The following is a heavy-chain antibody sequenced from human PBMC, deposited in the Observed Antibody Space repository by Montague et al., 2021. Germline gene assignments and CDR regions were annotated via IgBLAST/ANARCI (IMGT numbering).Heavy chain of an antibody. D-gene: IGHD3-10*01. CDR2: VRHIGST. CDR1: GGSHSESY. CDR3: ASDRGPFDY. Sequence: SETLSLTCGVYGGSHSESYWPRIRPSPGKGLEWIAEVRHIGSTNYNPSLKSRVTMSVDKSKNQFSLKLRSVTAADTAVYYCASDRGPFDYWGQGSVVTVS. J-gene: IGHJ4*02. V-gene: IGHV4-34*01.